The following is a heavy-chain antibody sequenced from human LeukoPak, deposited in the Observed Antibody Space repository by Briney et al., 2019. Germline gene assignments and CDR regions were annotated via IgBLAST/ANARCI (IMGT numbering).Heavy chain of an antibody. CDR3: ARDRGFSGNQYFDF. V-gene: IGHV4-38-2*02. D-gene: IGHD5-12*01. Sequence: SETLTLPCGVSGYSISTGYLWGWIRQTPGAGLEWIATISPGWSTYYNLPLKPRLTISLDASKNLFSRKLSSVTATDTAVYYCARDRGFSGNQYFDFWGQGTLVTVSS. CDR2: ISPGWST. J-gene: IGHJ4*02. CDR1: GYSISTGYL.